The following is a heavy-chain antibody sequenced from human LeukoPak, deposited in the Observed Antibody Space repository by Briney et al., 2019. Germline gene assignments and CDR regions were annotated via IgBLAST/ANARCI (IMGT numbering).Heavy chain of an antibody. D-gene: IGHD6-13*01. J-gene: IGHJ4*02. Sequence: PGGSLRPSCAASGFTFSSYGMHWVRQAPGKGLEWVAVISYDGSNKYYADSVKGRFTISRDNSKNTLYLQMNSLRAEDTAVYYCARVSSSSSWYTDLDYWGQGTLVTVSS. CDR2: ISYDGSNK. V-gene: IGHV3-30*03. CDR3: ARVSSSSSWYTDLDY. CDR1: GFTFSSYG.